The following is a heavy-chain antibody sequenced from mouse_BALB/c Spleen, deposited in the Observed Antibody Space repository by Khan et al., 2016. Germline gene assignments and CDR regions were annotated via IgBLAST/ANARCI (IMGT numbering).Heavy chain of an antibody. D-gene: IGHD2-14*01. CDR3: DKGEKNRYDYGMDY. CDR1: GFSLTSSG. CDR2: IWGDGSI. Sequence: VQLQESGPGLVAPSQSLSITCTVSGFSLTSSGVNWVRQPPGKGLEWLGVIWGDGSIDYHSALISRLSISKENSKSQAFLKLNSLQTDDTATYSCDKGEKNRYDYGMDYWGQGTLVTVSA. J-gene: IGHJ4*01. V-gene: IGHV2-3*01.